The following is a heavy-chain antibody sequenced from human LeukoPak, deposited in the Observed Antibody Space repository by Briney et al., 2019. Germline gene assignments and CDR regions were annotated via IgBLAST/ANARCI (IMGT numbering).Heavy chain of an antibody. D-gene: IGHD1-1*01. CDR3: GRESGTTGGFDY. CDR2: IIPIFGTA. Sequence: GASVKVSCKASGGTFSSYAISWVRQAPGQGLEWMGGIIPIFGTANYAQKFQGRVTITTDESTSTAYMELSSLRSEDTAVYYCGRESGTTGGFDYWGQGTLVTVSS. V-gene: IGHV1-69*05. CDR1: GGTFSSYA. J-gene: IGHJ4*02.